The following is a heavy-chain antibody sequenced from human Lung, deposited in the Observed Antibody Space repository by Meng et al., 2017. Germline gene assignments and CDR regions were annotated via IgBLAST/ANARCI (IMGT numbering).Heavy chain of an antibody. CDR1: GGSFSDYY. CDR3: ARGPTTMAHDFDY. D-gene: IGHD4-11*01. CDR2: INHSGST. V-gene: IGHV4-34*01. J-gene: IGHJ4*02. Sequence: QWQLKHWGAGLLKPPETLSLTCVVSGGSFSDYYWGWIRQPPGKGLEWIGEINHSGSTNYNPSLESRATISVDTSQNNLSLKLSSVTAADSAVYYCARGPTTMAHDFDYWGQGTLVTVSS.